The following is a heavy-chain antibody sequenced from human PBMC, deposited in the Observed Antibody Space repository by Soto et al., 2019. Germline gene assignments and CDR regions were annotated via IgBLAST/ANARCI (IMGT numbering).Heavy chain of an antibody. CDR3: AGYFDYTSNWYISRVEY. V-gene: IGHV4-39*01. CDR2: IFHSGST. J-gene: IGHJ4*02. CDR1: GGSIINNVYY. D-gene: IGHD6-13*01. Sequence: TLSLTCTVSGGSIINNVYYWGWIRQPPGKGLEWIGSIFHSGSTYYNPSLKSRVTMSVDTSKNQFSLSLASVTAADTAVYYCAGYFDYTSNWYISRVEYWGQGTLVTVSS.